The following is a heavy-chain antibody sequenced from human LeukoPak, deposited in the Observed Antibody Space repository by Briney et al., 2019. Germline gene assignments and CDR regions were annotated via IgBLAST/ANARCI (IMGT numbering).Heavy chain of an antibody. V-gene: IGHV1-2*02. CDR2: INPNSGGT. Sequence: ASVKVSCKASGYTFTGYYMHWVRQAPGQGLEWMGWINPNSGGTNYAQKFQSRVTMTRDTSISTAYMELSRLRSDDTAVYYCARDGPYYYDSSGRDWFDPWGQGTLVTVSS. CDR1: GYTFTGYY. D-gene: IGHD3-22*01. J-gene: IGHJ5*02. CDR3: ARDGPYYYDSSGRDWFDP.